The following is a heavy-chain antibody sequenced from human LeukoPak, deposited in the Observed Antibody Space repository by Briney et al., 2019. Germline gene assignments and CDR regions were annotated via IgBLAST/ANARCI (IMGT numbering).Heavy chain of an antibody. CDR1: GFTFSSYG. Sequence: PGRSLRLSCAASGFTFSSYGMHWVRQAPGKGLEWVAVISYDGSNKYYADSVKDRFIISRDNSKNTLYLQMNSLRAEDTAVYYCAKAPYDILTGYSPSWGQGTLVTVSS. CDR2: ISYDGSNK. J-gene: IGHJ5*02. CDR3: AKAPYDILTGYSPS. D-gene: IGHD3-9*01. V-gene: IGHV3-30*18.